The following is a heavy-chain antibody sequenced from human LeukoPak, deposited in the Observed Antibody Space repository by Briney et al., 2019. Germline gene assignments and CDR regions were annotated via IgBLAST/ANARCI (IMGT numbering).Heavy chain of an antibody. CDR2: MNPNGGNT. D-gene: IGHD2-8*01. J-gene: IGHJ4*02. CDR1: GYTFTSYD. Sequence: GASVKVSCKASGYTFTSYDINWVRQATGQGLEWMGWMNPNGGNTGYAQKFQGRVTMTGNTSISTGYMELNSLRSEDTAVYYCARRPQCTSLTCPYFFDYWGQGSLVTVSS. CDR3: ARRPQCTSLTCPYFFDY. V-gene: IGHV1-8*01.